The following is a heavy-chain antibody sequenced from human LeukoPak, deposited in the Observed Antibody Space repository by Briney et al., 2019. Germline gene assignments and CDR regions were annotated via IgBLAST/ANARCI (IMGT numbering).Heavy chain of an antibody. J-gene: IGHJ6*04. CDR1: GGSFSGYY. D-gene: IGHD3-3*01. CDR2: SNHSGST. Sequence: SETLSLTCAVYGGSFSGYYWNWIRQPPGKGLEWIGESNHSGSTNYNPSLKSRVTISVDTAKTQFSLKLSSVTAADTAVYYCARGLPAMYNYDFWSGPPDVWGKGTTVTVSS. CDR3: ARGLPAMYNYDFWSGPPDV. V-gene: IGHV4-34*01.